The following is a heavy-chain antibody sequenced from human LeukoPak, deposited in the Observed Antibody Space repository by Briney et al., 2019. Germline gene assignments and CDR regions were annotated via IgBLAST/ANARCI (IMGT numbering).Heavy chain of an antibody. CDR3: ARDRSGSSSVDDAFDI. CDR2: INVITGYI. V-gene: IGHV3-21*01. J-gene: IGHJ3*02. D-gene: IGHD1-26*01. CDR1: GFTFSSYS. Sequence: GGSLRLSCAASGFTFSSYSMNWVRQAPGKGLEWVAYINVITGYIYYADSLKGRFTISRDNAKKSLFLEMNSLRVEDTAVYYCARDRSGSSSVDDAFDIWGQGIMVTVSS.